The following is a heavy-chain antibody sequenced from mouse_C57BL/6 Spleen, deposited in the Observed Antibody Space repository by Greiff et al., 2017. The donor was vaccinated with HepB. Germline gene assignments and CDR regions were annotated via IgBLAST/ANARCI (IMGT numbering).Heavy chain of an antibody. J-gene: IGHJ3*01. D-gene: IGHD3-2*02. CDR3: ARRDSSGYFAY. CDR2: ISNGGGST. Sequence: EVHLVESGGGLVQPGGSLKLSCAASGFTFSDYYMYWVRQTPEKRLEWVAYISNGGGSTYYPDTVKGRFTISRDNAKNTLYLQMSRLKSEDTAMYYCARRDSSGYFAYWGQGTLVTVSA. CDR1: GFTFSDYY. V-gene: IGHV5-12*01.